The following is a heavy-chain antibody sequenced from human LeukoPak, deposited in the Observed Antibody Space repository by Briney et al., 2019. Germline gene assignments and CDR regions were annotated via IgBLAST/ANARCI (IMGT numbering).Heavy chain of an antibody. V-gene: IGHV3-7*04. D-gene: IGHD2-15*01. CDR2: IKQDGGEK. CDR1: GFTFSTYW. Sequence: GGSLRLSCAASGFTFSTYWMSWVRQAPGKGLEWVANIKQDGGEKYYVDSVKGRFTISRDNAKNSLYLQMNSLRAEDTAVYYCARVSRVVAYLSSFDYWGQGTLVTVSS. CDR3: ARVSRVVAYLSSFDY. J-gene: IGHJ4*02.